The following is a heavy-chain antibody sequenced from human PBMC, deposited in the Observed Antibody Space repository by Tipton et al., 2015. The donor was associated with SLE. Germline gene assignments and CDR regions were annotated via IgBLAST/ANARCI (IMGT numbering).Heavy chain of an antibody. V-gene: IGHV3-23*01. Sequence: SLRLSCAASQFTFRSSAMTWVRQAPGKGLEWVSSISSSGRTTYYAESVKGRFTILRDNSKETLYLRLNSVRVDDTALYYCAKGQGQSDSWGQGTLVTVSS. CDR1: QFTFRSSA. CDR2: ISSSGRTT. CDR3: AKGQGQSDS. J-gene: IGHJ5*01.